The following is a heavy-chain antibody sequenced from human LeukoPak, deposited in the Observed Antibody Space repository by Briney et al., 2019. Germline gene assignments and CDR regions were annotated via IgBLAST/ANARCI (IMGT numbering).Heavy chain of an antibody. V-gene: IGHV1-24*01. J-gene: IGHJ4*02. CDR2: FYPEDGET. CDR1: GYTLTELS. Sequence: ASVKVSCKVSGYTLTELSMHWVRQAPGKGLEWMGGFYPEDGETIYAQKFQGRVTMTEDTSTDTAYMERSSLRSEDTAVYYCATAPYSYGYATLVYWGQGTLVTVSS. D-gene: IGHD5-18*01. CDR3: ATAPYSYGYATLVY.